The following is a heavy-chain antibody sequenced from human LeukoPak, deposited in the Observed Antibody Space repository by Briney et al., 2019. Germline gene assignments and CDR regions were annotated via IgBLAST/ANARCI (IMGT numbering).Heavy chain of an antibody. CDR2: INHSGST. CDR1: GGSFSGYY. D-gene: IGHD2-2*02. J-gene: IGHJ6*03. CDR3: ARGRRYRVVPAAIRHYYMDV. V-gene: IGHV4-34*01. Sequence: PSETLSLTCAVYGGSFSGYYWSWIRQPPGKGLEWIGEINHSGSTNYNPSLKSRVTISVDTSKNQFSLKLSSVTAADTAVYYCARGRRYRVVPAAIRHYYMDVWGKGTTVTVPS.